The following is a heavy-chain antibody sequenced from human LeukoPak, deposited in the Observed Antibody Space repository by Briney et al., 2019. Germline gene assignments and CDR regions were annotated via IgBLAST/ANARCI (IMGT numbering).Heavy chain of an antibody. CDR1: GGSFSGYY. V-gene: IGHV4-34*01. Sequence: KPSETLSLTCAVYGGSFSGYYWSWIRQPPGKGLEWIGEISHSGSTNYNPSLKSRVTISVDTSKNQFSLKLSSVTAADTAVYYCARGRRRHYDFWSGYFIFFDYWGQGTLVTVSS. CDR2: ISHSGST. CDR3: ARGRRRHYDFWSGYFIFFDY. D-gene: IGHD3-3*01. J-gene: IGHJ4*02.